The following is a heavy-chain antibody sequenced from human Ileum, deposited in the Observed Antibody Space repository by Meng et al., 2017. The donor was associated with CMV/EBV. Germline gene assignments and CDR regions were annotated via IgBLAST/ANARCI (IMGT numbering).Heavy chain of an antibody. CDR3: ARGRRLRLGYCSGGSCPPGWWFDP. Sequence: SWERQAPGQGLEWMGGIIPIFGTAEYVQKFQGRVTITTDESTSTAYMGLSSLRSEDTAVYYCARGRRLRLGYCSGGSCPPGWWFDPWGQGTLVTVSS. CDR2: IIPIFGTA. D-gene: IGHD2-15*01. J-gene: IGHJ5*02. V-gene: IGHV1-69*05.